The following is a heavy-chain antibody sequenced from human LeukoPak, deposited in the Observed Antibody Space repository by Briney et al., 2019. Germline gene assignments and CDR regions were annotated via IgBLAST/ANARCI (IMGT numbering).Heavy chain of an antibody. V-gene: IGHV3-23*01. CDR2: ISGSGEFT. J-gene: IGHJ4*02. CDR1: GFMFSSYA. CDR3: AKVGYGDLDH. D-gene: IGHD4-17*01. Sequence: GGSLRLSYAASGFMFSSYAMTWVRQAPGKGLEWVSSISGSGEFTDYADSVKGRFTISRDNPENTVYLQMSSLRVDDTATYFCAKVGYGDLDHWGQGVLVPVSS.